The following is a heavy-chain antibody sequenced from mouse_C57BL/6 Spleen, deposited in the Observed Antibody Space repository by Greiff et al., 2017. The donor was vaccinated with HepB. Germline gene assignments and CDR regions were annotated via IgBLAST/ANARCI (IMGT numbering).Heavy chain of an antibody. CDR3: ARGGLRGWYFDV. V-gene: IGHV1-59*01. J-gene: IGHJ1*03. D-gene: IGHD3-3*01. CDR2: IDPSDSYT. CDR1: GYTFTSYW. Sequence: QVQLQQPGAELVRPGTSVKLSCKASGYTFTSYWMHWVKQRPGQGLEWIGVIDPSDSYTNYNQKFKGKATLTVDTSSSTAYMQLSSLTSEDSAVYYGARGGLRGWYFDVWGTGTTVTVSS.